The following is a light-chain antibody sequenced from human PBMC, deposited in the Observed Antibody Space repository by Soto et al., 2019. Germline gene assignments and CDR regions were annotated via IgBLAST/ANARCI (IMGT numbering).Light chain of an antibody. CDR3: QPRSNWPPT. CDR2: DAS. Sequence: EIVLTQSPPTLPLFPGEKATPPCRASQGVTSYLAWYQQNPGQAPRPPIYDASNRATGIPARFSGSGSGTDFTLTISSLEPEDSAVYYCQPRSNWPPTFGQGTKLEIK. CDR1: QGVTSY. V-gene: IGKV3-11*01. J-gene: IGKJ2*01.